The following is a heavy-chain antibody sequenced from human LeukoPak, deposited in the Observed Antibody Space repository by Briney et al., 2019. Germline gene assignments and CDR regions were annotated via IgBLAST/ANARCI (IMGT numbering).Heavy chain of an antibody. CDR1: GYTFTSYG. Sequence: ASVKVSCKASGYTFTSYGISWVRQAPGQGLEWMGWISAYNGNTNYAQKLQGRVTMTTDTSTSTAYMELRSLRSDDTAVYYCARGSKLLWFGESPLYYFDYWGQGTLVTVSS. CDR2: ISAYNGNT. J-gene: IGHJ4*02. CDR3: ARGSKLLWFGESPLYYFDY. V-gene: IGHV1-18*01. D-gene: IGHD3-10*01.